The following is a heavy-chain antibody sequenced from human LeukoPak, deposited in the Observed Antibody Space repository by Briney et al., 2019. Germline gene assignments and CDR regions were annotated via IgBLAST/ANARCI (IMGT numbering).Heavy chain of an antibody. CDR3: ARDLSSSWYPFLDY. CDR2: IWYDGSNK. Sequence: PGGSLRLSCAASGFTFSSYGMHWVRQAPGKGLEWVAVIWYDGSNKYYADSVKGRFTISRENSKNTLYLQMNSLRAEDTAVYYCARDLSSSWYPFLDYWGQGTLVTVSS. CDR1: GFTFSSYG. V-gene: IGHV3-33*01. J-gene: IGHJ4*02. D-gene: IGHD6-13*01.